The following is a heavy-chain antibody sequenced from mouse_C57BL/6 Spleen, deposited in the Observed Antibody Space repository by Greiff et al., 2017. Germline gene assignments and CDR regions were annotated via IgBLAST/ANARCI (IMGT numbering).Heavy chain of an antibody. CDR1: GYTFTSYW. D-gene: IGHD2-5*01. Sequence: LHHPGAELVKPGASVKLSCKASGYTFTSYWMQWVKQRPGQGLEWIGEIDPSDSYTNYTQKFQGKATLTVDTSSSTAYMQLSSLTSEDSAVYYCAREAYYSNLYYARDDWGKGTSVTVSS. CDR3: AREAYYSNLYYARDD. V-gene: IGHV1-50*01. J-gene: IGHJ4*01. CDR2: IDPSDSYT.